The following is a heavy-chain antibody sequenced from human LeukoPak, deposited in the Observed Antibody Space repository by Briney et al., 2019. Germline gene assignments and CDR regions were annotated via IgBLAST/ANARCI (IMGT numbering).Heavy chain of an antibody. CDR2: IIPIFGTA. CDR1: GGTFSSYA. D-gene: IGHD5-24*01. J-gene: IGHJ4*02. Sequence: SVKVSCKASGGTFSSYAISWVRQAPGQGLEWMGRIIPIFGTANYAQKFQGRVTITADESTSTAYMELSSLRSEDTAVYYCAREGSRRDGYNKFDYWGQGTLVTVSS. CDR3: AREGSRRDGYNKFDY. V-gene: IGHV1-69*15.